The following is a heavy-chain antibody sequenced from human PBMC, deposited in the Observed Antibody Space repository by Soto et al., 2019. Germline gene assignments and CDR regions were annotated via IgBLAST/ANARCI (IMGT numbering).Heavy chain of an antibody. V-gene: IGHV3-30-3*01. Sequence: QVQLVESGGGVVQPGRSLRLSCAASGFTFGSYAMHWVRQAPGKGLEWVAVISYDGSSKYYADSVKGRFTISRDSSKNTLFLQMNSLRAEDTAVYYCARGYGYYDSSGYYGIYFDYWGQGTLVIVSS. CDR2: ISYDGSSK. CDR1: GFTFGSYA. CDR3: ARGYGYYDSSGYYGIYFDY. J-gene: IGHJ4*02. D-gene: IGHD3-22*01.